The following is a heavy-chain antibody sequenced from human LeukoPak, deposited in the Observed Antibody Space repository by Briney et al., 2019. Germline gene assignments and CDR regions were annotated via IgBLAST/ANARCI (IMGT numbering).Heavy chain of an antibody. V-gene: IGHV3-49*04. CDR3: SRGPIQLWVHNGVDV. Sequence: GGSLRLSCTPSGFTFGDHAMTWVRQAPGKGLEWVGFIRSKAYRGTTEYAASVKGRFTISRDDSKSVVYLQMNRLKSEDTAVYYCSRGPIQLWVHNGVDVWGQGTTVTVSS. D-gene: IGHD5-18*01. CDR1: GFTFGDHA. CDR2: IRSKAYRGTT. J-gene: IGHJ6*02.